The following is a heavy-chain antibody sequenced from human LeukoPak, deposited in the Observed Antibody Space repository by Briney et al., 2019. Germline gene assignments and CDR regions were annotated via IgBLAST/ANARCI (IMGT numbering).Heavy chain of an antibody. CDR2: ISSSSSTI. CDR3: ARDGLMYSSGWSFDY. J-gene: IGHJ4*02. Sequence: GGSLRLSCAASGFTFSSYWMSWVRQAPGKGLEWVSDISSSSSTIYYADSVKGRFTISRDNAKNSLYLQMNSLRAEDTVVYYCARDGLMYSSGWSFDYWGQGTLVTVSS. V-gene: IGHV3-48*04. D-gene: IGHD6-19*01. CDR1: GFTFSSYW.